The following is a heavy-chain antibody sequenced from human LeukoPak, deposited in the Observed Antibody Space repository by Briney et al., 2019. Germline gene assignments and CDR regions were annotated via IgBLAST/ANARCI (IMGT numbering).Heavy chain of an antibody. V-gene: IGHV4-38-2*02. CDR2: IYHSGST. CDR1: GYSISSGYY. CDR3: ARLSQFGVLRFSCYMDV. Sequence: PSETLSLTCTVSGYSISSGYYWGWIRQPPGKGLEWIGSIYHSGSTYYNPSLKSRVTISVDTSKNQFSLKLSSVTAADTAVYYCARLSQFGVLRFSCYMDVWGKGTTVTVSS. D-gene: IGHD3-3*01. J-gene: IGHJ6*03.